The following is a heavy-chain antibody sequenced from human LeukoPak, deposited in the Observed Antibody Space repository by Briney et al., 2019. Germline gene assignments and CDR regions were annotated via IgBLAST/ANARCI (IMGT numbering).Heavy chain of an antibody. CDR1: GGTFSRYA. Sequence: SVKVSCEXSGGTFSRYAISWVRQAPGQGLEWMGGIIPIFGTANYSQKFQGRVTITADESTSTAYMELSSLRSEDTAVYYCARDAAIYDSSAYYYLWWGQGTLVTVSS. CDR3: ARDAAIYDSSAYYYLW. V-gene: IGHV1-69*13. J-gene: IGHJ4*02. D-gene: IGHD3-22*01. CDR2: IIPIFGTA.